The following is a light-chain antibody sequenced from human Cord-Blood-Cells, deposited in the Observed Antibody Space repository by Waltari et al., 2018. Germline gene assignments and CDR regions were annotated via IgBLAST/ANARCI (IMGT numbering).Light chain of an antibody. Sequence: QSALTQPASVSGSPGQSITISCTGTSSDVGGYNYVSWYQQHPGKAPKLMIYDVSNRPSGVSNRCSGSKSGNTASLTISGLQAEDEADYYCSSYTSSSTFVFGGGTKLTVL. J-gene: IGLJ3*02. CDR1: SSDVGGYNY. CDR3: SSYTSSSTFV. V-gene: IGLV2-14*01. CDR2: DVS.